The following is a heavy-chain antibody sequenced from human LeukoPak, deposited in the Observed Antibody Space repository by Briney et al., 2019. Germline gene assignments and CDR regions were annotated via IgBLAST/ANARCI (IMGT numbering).Heavy chain of an antibody. CDR3: ANGNRCTSPNCLGYYYFYMDV. CDR2: FSGSGGTT. Sequence: GGSLRLSCAASGFTFSTYAMSWVRQAPGRGLEWVASFSGSGGTTYHADSVKGRFTISRDNSKNTLYLQMNSLRLEDTAVYYCANGNRCTSPNCLGYYYFYMDVWGKGTTVTVSS. CDR1: GFTFSTYA. J-gene: IGHJ6*03. D-gene: IGHD2-8*01. V-gene: IGHV3-23*01.